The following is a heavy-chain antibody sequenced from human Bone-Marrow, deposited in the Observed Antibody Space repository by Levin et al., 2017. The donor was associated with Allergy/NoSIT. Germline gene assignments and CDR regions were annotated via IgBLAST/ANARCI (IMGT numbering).Heavy chain of an antibody. D-gene: IGHD6-6*01. CDR2: IASDGDDT. CDR3: AKAGAPRGAYYFDS. Sequence: GGSLRLSCAASGFTFATYAMTWVRQAPGKGLEWVSAIASDGDDTYYADSVRGRFTISRDNSKHRLFLHMKSLRGDDTAMYYCAKAGAPRGAYYFDSWGQGTLVTVSS. V-gene: IGHV3-23*01. CDR1: GFTFATYA. J-gene: IGHJ4*02.